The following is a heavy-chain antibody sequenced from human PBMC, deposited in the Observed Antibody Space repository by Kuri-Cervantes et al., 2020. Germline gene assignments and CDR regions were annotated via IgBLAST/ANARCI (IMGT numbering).Heavy chain of an antibody. V-gene: IGHV3-23*01. J-gene: IGHJ4*02. D-gene: IGHD6-19*01. CDR3: AVTVAGKFDY. Sequence: GGSLRLSCAASGFTFSSYAMTWVRQAAGKGLEWVSAIIRSGDGTNYADSVKGRFTISRDNSKNTLYLQMNSLRAEDAAVYYCAVTVAGKFDYWGQGTLVTVSS. CDR1: GFTFSSYA. CDR2: IIRSGDGT.